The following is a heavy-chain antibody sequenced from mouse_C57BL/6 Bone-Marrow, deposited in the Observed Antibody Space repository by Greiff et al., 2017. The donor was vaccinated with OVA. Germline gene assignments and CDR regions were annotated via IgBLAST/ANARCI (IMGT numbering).Heavy chain of an antibody. J-gene: IGHJ2*01. Sequence: VKVVESGAELVKPGASVKMSCKASGYTFTTYPIEWMKQNHGKSLEWIGNFHPYNDDTKYNEKFKGKATLTVEKSSSTVYLELSRLTSDDSAVYYCARSYYGSGFDYWGQGTTLTVSS. CDR2: FHPYNDDT. V-gene: IGHV1-47*01. CDR1: GYTFTTYP. CDR3: ARSYYGSGFDY. D-gene: IGHD1-1*01.